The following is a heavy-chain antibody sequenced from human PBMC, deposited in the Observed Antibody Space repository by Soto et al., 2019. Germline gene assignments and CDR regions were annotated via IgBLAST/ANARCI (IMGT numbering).Heavy chain of an antibody. V-gene: IGHV4-59*01. Sequence: SETLSRTCTVSGRSISSYYWSWIRQPPGKGLEWIGYIYYSGSTNYNPSLKSRVTISVDTSKNQFSLKLSSVTAADTAVYYCARGQYSGYGGYFDYWGQGTLVTVSS. CDR2: IYYSGST. D-gene: IGHD5-12*01. J-gene: IGHJ4*02. CDR1: GRSISSYY. CDR3: ARGQYSGYGGYFDY.